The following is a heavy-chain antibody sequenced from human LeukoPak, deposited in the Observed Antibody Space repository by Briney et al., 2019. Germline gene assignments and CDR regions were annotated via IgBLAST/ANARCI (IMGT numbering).Heavy chain of an antibody. CDR2: IYSSGST. CDR1: GDSISSNSYY. V-gene: IGHV4-61*02. J-gene: IGHJ1*01. D-gene: IGHD2-21*01. CDR3: ALQLFRAGVHGLQR. Sequence: PSETLSLTCTVSGDSISSNSYYWSWIRQPAGKGLEWIGRIYSSGSTNYNPSLKSRVTISVDACKNQFSLKLSSVTAADTAVYFCALQLFRAGVHGLQRWGQGTLVTVSS.